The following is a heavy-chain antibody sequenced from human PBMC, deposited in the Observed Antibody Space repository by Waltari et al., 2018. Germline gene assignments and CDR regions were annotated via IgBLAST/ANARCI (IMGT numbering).Heavy chain of an antibody. J-gene: IGHJ4*02. CDR2: MKQDGSET. D-gene: IGHD6-19*01. V-gene: IGHV3-7*04. CDR3: TRGSGWYHY. CDR1: GFPFSRFS. Sequence: EVQLVESGGRVVQPGGSRRLSCAASGFPFSRFSMSWVRQAPGKGLEWVATMKQDGSETNYVDSVKGRFTISRDDANNSLYLQMNSLRAEDTALYYCTRGSGWYHYWGQGTLVTVSS.